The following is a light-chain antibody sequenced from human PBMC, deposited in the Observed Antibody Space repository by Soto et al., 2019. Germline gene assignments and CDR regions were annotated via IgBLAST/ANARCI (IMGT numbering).Light chain of an antibody. V-gene: IGKV3-20*01. CDR3: QQYGGSPQT. CDR2: GAS. J-gene: IGKJ1*01. CDR1: QSVSKY. Sequence: EIVLTQSPGTLALSPGEGATLSCRASQSVSKYLAWYQQNPGQAPRLLISGASSRATGIPDSFSGSGSGTDFPLSINRLEPEESAVYYCQQYGGSPQTFGQGTKVEIK.